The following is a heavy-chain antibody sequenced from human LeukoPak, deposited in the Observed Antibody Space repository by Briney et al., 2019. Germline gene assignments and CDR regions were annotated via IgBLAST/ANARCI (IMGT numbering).Heavy chain of an antibody. CDR1: GGTFSTYA. CDR2: IIPLFGTA. CDR3: ARVFARGGETSGSYYYY. D-gene: IGHD1-26*01. Sequence: GASVKVSCKASGGTFSTYAVNWVRQAPGQGLEWMGGIIPLFGTANYAQKFQGRVTVTTDESTSTAYMELSSLRSEDTAIYYCARVFARGGETSGSYYYYWGQGTLVTVSS. J-gene: IGHJ4*02. V-gene: IGHV1-69*05.